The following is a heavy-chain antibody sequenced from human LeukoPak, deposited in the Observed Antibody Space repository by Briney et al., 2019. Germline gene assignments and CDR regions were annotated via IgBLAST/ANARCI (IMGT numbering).Heavy chain of an antibody. V-gene: IGHV4-59*11. CDR2: IYYSGST. CDR3: AREGLYCSSTSCYTWGNWFDP. D-gene: IGHD2-2*02. J-gene: IGHJ5*02. CDR1: GGSISSHY. Sequence: SETLSLTCTVSGGSISSHYWSWIRQPPGKGLEWIGYIYYSGSTNYNPSLKSRDTISVDTSKNQFSLKLSSVTAADTAVYYCAREGLYCSSTSCYTWGNWFDPWGQGTLVTVSS.